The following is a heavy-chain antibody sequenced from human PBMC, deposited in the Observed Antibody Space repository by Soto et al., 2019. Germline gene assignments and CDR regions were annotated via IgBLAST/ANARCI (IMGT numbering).Heavy chain of an antibody. J-gene: IGHJ6*02. CDR1: GGTFSSYA. V-gene: IGHV1-69*13. CDR2: IIPIFGTA. CDR3: ARGSGITIFGVVMVPYYYGMDV. D-gene: IGHD3-3*01. Sequence: ASVKVSCKASGGTFSSYAISWVRQAPGQGLEWMGGIIPIFGTANYAQKFQGRVTITADESTSTAYMELSSLRSEDTAVYYCARGSGITIFGVVMVPYYYGMDVWGQGTTVTVSS.